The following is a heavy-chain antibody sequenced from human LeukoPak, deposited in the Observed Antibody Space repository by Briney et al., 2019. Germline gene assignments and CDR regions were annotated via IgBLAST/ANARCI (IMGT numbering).Heavy chain of an antibody. J-gene: IGHJ3*02. CDR3: AREKVHYDSSGRRKSDAFDI. CDR1: GFTFSSYA. D-gene: IGHD3-22*01. CDR2: ISYDGSNK. Sequence: PGGSLRLSCAASGFTFSSYAMHWVRQAPGKGLEWVAVISYDGSNKYYADSVKGRFTISRDNSKNTLYLQMNSLRAEDTAVYYCAREKVHYDSSGRRKSDAFDIWGQGTMATVSS. V-gene: IGHV3-30-3*01.